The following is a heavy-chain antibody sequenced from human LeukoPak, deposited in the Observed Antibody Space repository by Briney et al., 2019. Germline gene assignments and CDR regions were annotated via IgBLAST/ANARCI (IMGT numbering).Heavy chain of an antibody. Sequence: SETLSLTCTVSGGSISSYYWSWIRQPAGKGLEWIGRIYTSGSTNYNPSLKSRGTMSVDTSKNQFSLKLSSVTAADTAVYYCARDIAIFGVVIQLGYWGQGTLVTVSS. CDR1: GGSISSYY. J-gene: IGHJ4*02. D-gene: IGHD3-3*01. V-gene: IGHV4-4*07. CDR2: IYTSGST. CDR3: ARDIAIFGVVIQLGY.